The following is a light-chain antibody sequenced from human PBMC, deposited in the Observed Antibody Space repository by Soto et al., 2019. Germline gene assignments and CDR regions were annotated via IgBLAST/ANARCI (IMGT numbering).Light chain of an antibody. Sequence: EIVLTQSPGTLSLSPGERATLSCRPSQSVSSSYLAWYQQKPGQAPRLLIYGASSRATGIPDRFSGSGSGTDFTLTISRLEPEDFAVYYCQQYGSSPLGTFGQGTKLEIK. CDR1: QSVSSSY. CDR3: QQYGSSPLGT. J-gene: IGKJ2*02. V-gene: IGKV3-20*01. CDR2: GAS.